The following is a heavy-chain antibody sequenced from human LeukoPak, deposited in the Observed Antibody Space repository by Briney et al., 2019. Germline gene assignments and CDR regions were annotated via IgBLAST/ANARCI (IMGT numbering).Heavy chain of an antibody. D-gene: IGHD3-22*01. V-gene: IGHV4-59*01. CDR2: IYYSGST. Sequence: SETPSLTCTVSGGSISSYYWSWIRQPPGKGLEWIGYIYYSGSTNYNPSLKSRVTISVDTSKNQFSLKLSSVTAADTAVYYCARVSDYYDSSGYYFGYFFDYWGQGTLVTVSS. CDR1: GGSISSYY. CDR3: ARVSDYYDSSGYYFGYFFDY. J-gene: IGHJ4*02.